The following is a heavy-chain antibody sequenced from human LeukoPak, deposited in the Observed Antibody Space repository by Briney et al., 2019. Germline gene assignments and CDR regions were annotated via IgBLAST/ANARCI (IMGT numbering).Heavy chain of an antibody. D-gene: IGHD5-18*01. V-gene: IGHV4-34*01. Sequence: PSETLSLTCAVYGGSFSGYYWSWIRQPPGKGLEWIGEINHSGSTNYNPSLKSRVTISVDTSKNQFSLKLSSVTAADMAVYYCARYRSGYSYGPSDAFDIWGQGTMVTVSS. CDR3: ARYRSGYSYGPSDAFDI. CDR1: GGSFSGYY. CDR2: INHSGST. J-gene: IGHJ3*02.